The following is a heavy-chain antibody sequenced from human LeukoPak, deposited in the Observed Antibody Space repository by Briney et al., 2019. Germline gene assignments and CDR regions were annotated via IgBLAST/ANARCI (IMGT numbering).Heavy chain of an antibody. D-gene: IGHD3-10*01. CDR2: IYSGGST. CDR1: GFTFSSYW. CDR3: ARGLPGAPYYFDY. V-gene: IGHV3-53*04. Sequence: GGSLRLSCAASGFTFSSYWMSWVRQAPGKGLEWVSVIYSGGSTYYADSVKGRFTISRHNSKNTLYLQMNSLRAEDTAVYYCARGLPGAPYYFDYWGQGTLVTVSS. J-gene: IGHJ4*02.